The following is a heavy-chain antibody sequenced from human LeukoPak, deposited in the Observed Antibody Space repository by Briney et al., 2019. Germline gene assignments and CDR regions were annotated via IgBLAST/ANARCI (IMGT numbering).Heavy chain of an antibody. CDR3: AKAEGYDILTGLDY. D-gene: IGHD3-9*01. CDR2: IGASGGST. CDR1: GFTFSRHA. J-gene: IGHJ4*02. Sequence: GGSLRLSCSSAGFTFSRHAMHWVRQAPGKGLEWVSGIGASGGSTYYADSVKGRFTISRDNSKNTLYLQMNSLRTEDTAVYYCAKAEGYDILTGLDYWGQGTLVTVSS. V-gene: IGHV3-23*01.